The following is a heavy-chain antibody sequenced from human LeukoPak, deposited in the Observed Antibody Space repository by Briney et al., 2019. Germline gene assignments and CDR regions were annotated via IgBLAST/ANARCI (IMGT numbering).Heavy chain of an antibody. D-gene: IGHD3-22*01. CDR1: GFTFSSYW. J-gene: IGHJ4*02. V-gene: IGHV3-7*01. CDR3: ARSPTPYYYDSSGYYPDY. CDR2: IKQDGSEK. Sequence: PGGSLRLSCAASGFTFSSYWMSWVRQAPGKGLEWVANIKQDGSEKYYVDSVKGRFTISRDNAKNSLYLQMNSLRAEDTAVYYCARSPTPYYYDSSGYYPDYWGQGTLVTVSS.